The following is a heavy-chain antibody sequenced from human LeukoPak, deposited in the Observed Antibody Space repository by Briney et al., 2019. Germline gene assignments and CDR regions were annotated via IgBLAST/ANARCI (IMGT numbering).Heavy chain of an antibody. CDR3: ARVFGSGRFIDY. CDR2: IYYSGST. CDR1: GGSISSGGYY. J-gene: IGHJ4*02. D-gene: IGHD3-10*01. V-gene: IGHV4-31*03. Sequence: SETLSLTCTVSGGSISSGGYYWSWIRQHPGKGLEWIGYIYYSGSTYYNPSLRSRVTISVDTSKNQFSLELSSVTAADTAVYYCARVFGSGRFIDYWGQGALVTVSS.